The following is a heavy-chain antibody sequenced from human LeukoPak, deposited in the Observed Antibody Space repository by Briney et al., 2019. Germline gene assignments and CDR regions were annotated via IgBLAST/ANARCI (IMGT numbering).Heavy chain of an antibody. Sequence: GESLKISCQGSGYSFTTSWIGWVRQMPGKGLEWMGIIYPADSDTRYRPSFQGQVTISADTSISTAYLQWNSLKASDTAMYYCARPGWNDGGTWGQGTMVTVSS. J-gene: IGHJ3*01. D-gene: IGHD1-1*01. CDR1: GYSFTTSW. CDR2: IYPADSDT. CDR3: ARPGWNDGGT. V-gene: IGHV5-51*01.